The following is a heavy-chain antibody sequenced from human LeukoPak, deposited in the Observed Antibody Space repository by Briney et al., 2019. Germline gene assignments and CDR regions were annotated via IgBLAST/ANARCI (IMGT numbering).Heavy chain of an antibody. CDR3: ARDSGYPDY. D-gene: IGHD5-12*01. CDR1: GFTFSDYY. J-gene: IGHJ4*02. Sequence: GGSLRLSCAASGFTFSDYYMSWIRQAPGKGLEYISYISNTGSTIDYADSVKSRFTISRDNSKNSLYLQMNSLRTEDTAVYYCARDSGYPDYWGQGTLVTVSS. CDR2: ISNTGSTI. V-gene: IGHV3-11*04.